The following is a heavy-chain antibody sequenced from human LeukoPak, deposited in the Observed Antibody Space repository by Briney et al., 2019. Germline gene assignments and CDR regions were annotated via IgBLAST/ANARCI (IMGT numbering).Heavy chain of an antibody. V-gene: IGHV5-10-1*01. Sequence: GESLKISRKGSGFSFTSYRINWVRQMPGKGLEWMGTIDPSDSYTNYSPSLQGHVTMSTDKSISTAYLQWGSLKASDTAIYYCARLGSGWSFDYWGQGALVTVSS. CDR2: IDPSDSYT. CDR1: GFSFTSYR. D-gene: IGHD6-19*01. J-gene: IGHJ4*02. CDR3: ARLGSGWSFDY.